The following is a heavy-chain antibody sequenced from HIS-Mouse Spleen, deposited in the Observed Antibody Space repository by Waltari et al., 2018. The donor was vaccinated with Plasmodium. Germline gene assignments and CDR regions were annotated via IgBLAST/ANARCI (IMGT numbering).Heavy chain of an antibody. D-gene: IGHD6-19*01. Sequence: QVQLVQSGDEVKKPGASVKVYCKASGYTFTNYGISWLRQAPGQGLEWMGWISPYNGNTHFAQKLQGRVTMTTDTSTSTAYMELRSLRSDDTAVYYCARGSAGDAFDIWGQGTMVTVSS. CDR3: ARGSAGDAFDI. CDR1: GYTFTNYG. J-gene: IGHJ3*02. V-gene: IGHV1-18*01. CDR2: ISPYNGNT.